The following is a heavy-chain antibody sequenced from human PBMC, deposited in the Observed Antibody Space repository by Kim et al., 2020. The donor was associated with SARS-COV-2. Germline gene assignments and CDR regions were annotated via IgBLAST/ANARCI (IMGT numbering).Heavy chain of an antibody. Sequence: SETLSLTCTVSGGSISSSSYYWGWIRQPPGKGLEWIGSIYYSGSTYYNPSLKSRVTISVDTSKNQFSLKLSSVTAADTAVYYCARLGIAAAGRVYFDYWGQGTLVTVSS. CDR1: GGSISSSSYY. V-gene: IGHV4-39*01. D-gene: IGHD6-13*01. J-gene: IGHJ4*02. CDR2: IYYSGST. CDR3: ARLGIAAAGRVYFDY.